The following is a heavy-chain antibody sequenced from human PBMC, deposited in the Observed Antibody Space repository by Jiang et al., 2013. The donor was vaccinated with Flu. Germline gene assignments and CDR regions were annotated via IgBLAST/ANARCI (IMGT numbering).Heavy chain of an antibody. CDR3: ARMRSRYYYDSSSYSIDY. Sequence: VKPTQTLTLTCTFSGFSLTTNGMCVNWIRQPPGKALEWLARIDWDDDKNYNTSLRARLTISKDTSKNQVVLTMTNMDPVDTATYFCARMRSRYYYDSSSYSIDYWGQGTLVTVSS. D-gene: IGHD3-22*01. CDR1: GFSLTTNGMC. J-gene: IGHJ4*02. CDR2: IDWDDDK. V-gene: IGHV2-70*11.